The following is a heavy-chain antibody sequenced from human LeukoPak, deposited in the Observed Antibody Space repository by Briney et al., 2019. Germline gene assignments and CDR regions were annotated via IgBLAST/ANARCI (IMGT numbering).Heavy chain of an antibody. J-gene: IGHJ6*02. CDR3: ARMHVDIAMGDHYYGMDV. CDR2: IIPILGIA. D-gene: IGHD5-18*01. Sequence: GASVKVSCKASGGTFSSYAISWVRQAPGQGLEWMGRIIPILGIANYAQKFQGRVTITADKSTSTAYMELSSLTYEDTAVYYCARMHVDIAMGDHYYGMDVWGQGTSVTVSS. CDR1: GGTFSSYA. V-gene: IGHV1-69*04.